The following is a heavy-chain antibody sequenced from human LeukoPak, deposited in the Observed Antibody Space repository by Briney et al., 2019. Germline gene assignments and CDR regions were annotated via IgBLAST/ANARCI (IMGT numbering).Heavy chain of an antibody. CDR3: AREGYDSSGYYYEPGY. D-gene: IGHD3-22*01. V-gene: IGHV3-7*01. CDR2: IKQDGSEK. J-gene: IGHJ4*02. CDR1: GFTFSSYW. Sequence: GGSLRLSCAASGFTFSSYWMSWVRQAPGKGLEWVANIKQDGSEKYYVDSVKGRFTISRDNAKNSLYLQMNSLRAEDTAVYYCAREGYDSSGYYYEPGYWGQGTLVTVSS.